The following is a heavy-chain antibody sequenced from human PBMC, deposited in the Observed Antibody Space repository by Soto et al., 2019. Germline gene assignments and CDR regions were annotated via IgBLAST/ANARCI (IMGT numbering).Heavy chain of an antibody. Sequence: EASVKVSCKAPGYTFTSYGISWVRQAPGQGLEWMGWISAYNGNTNYAQKLQGRVTMTTDTSTSTAYMELRSLRSDDTAVYYCARGPRIAVAGTFYFDYWGQGTLVTVSS. CDR1: GYTFTSYG. CDR2: ISAYNGNT. CDR3: ARGPRIAVAGTFYFDY. D-gene: IGHD6-19*01. V-gene: IGHV1-18*01. J-gene: IGHJ4*02.